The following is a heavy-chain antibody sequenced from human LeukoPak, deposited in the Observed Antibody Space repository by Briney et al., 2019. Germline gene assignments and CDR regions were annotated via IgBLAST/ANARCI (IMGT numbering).Heavy chain of an antibody. CDR3: ATTGSGWYVFDY. Sequence: ASVKVSCKVSGYTLTELSMHWVRQAPGKGLEWMGGFDPEDGETIYAQKFQGRVTMTEDTSTDTAHMELGSLRSEDTAVYYCATTGSGWYVFDYWGQGTLVTVSS. J-gene: IGHJ4*02. V-gene: IGHV1-24*01. CDR1: GYTLTELS. CDR2: FDPEDGET. D-gene: IGHD6-19*01.